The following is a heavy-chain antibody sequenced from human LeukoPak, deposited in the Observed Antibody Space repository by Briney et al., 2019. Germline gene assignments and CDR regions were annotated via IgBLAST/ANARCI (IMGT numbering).Heavy chain of an antibody. J-gene: IGHJ6*03. V-gene: IGHV1-69*06. CDR2: IIPLFGTV. CDR3: ATPPPGYSFSNHYYYMDA. CDR1: GGTINDYA. Sequence: SVKVSCKPSGGTINDYAVYWVRQAPGQGLEWMARIIPLFGTVNYAQNFQGRLTLSADKSTNTAHMELSSLRFDDTAIYYCATPPPGYSFSNHYYYMDAWGRGTTVTVSS. D-gene: IGHD1-1*01.